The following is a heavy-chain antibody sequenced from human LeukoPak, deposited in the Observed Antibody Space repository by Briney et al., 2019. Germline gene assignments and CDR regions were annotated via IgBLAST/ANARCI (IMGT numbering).Heavy chain of an antibody. V-gene: IGHV3-72*01. CDR3: ASSLGRAGY. J-gene: IGHJ4*02. CDR2: TRNKANSYTT. CDR1: GFTFSDHY. D-gene: IGHD6-19*01. Sequence: QPGGSLRLSCAASGFTFSDHYMDWVRQAPGKGLEWVGRTRNKANSYTTEYAASVKGRFTISRDDSKNSLYLQMNSLKTEDTAVYCCASSLGRAGYWGQGTLVTVSS.